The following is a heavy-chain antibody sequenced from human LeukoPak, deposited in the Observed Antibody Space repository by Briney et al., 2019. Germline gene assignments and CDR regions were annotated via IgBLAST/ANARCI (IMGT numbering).Heavy chain of an antibody. CDR2: IRYDGTNK. D-gene: IGHD4-17*01. CDR1: GFTFSTYG. V-gene: IGHV3-30*02. Sequence: PGGSLRLSCAASGFTFSTYGIHWVRQAPGKGPEWVAFIRYDGTNKWYADSVKGRFTISRDNSKNMPYLQMNSLRAEDTAVYHCAKDRDYGDYPSAYYYYMDVRGKGTTVTVSS. J-gene: IGHJ6*03. CDR3: AKDRDYGDYPSAYYYYMDV.